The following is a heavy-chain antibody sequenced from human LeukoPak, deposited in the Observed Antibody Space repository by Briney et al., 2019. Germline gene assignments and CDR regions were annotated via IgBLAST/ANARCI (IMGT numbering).Heavy chain of an antibody. V-gene: IGHV4-59*11. CDR3: ARKRRWGMKYDFDS. CDR2: VYNTGST. CDR1: GGSLTTHY. Sequence: SETLSLTCNVSGGSLTTHYWSWVRQSPDKGLEWVGQVYNTGSTHYNPSLRSRFTISVDTSKNKLFLTLTSVTAADTAVYYCARKRRWGMKYDFDSWGPGTRVIVSS. D-gene: IGHD4-23*01. J-gene: IGHJ4*02.